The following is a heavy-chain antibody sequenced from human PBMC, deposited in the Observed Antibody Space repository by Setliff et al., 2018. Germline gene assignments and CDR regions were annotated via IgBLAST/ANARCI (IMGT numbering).Heavy chain of an antibody. V-gene: IGHV4-59*08. CDR3: ARMSGFLYMDV. D-gene: IGHD3-3*01. Sequence: PSETLSLTCTVSGGSISSYFWTWIRQPPGKGLGFIGHVHYSGAANYDSSLKSRVTMSVDTSKNQFSLTLSSVTAADTAVYYCARMSGFLYMDVWGKGTTVTVSS. CDR2: VHYSGAA. CDR1: GGSISSYF. J-gene: IGHJ6*03.